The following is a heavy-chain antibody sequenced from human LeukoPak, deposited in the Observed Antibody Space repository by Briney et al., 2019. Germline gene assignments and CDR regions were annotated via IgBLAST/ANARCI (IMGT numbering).Heavy chain of an antibody. V-gene: IGHV1-69*13. D-gene: IGHD2-2*01. J-gene: IGHJ4*02. CDR1: GGAFSSYA. CDR2: IIPIFGTP. Sequence: GASVKVSCKASGGAFSSYAISWVRQAPGQGLEWMGRIIPIFGTPNYAQKFQGRVTITADESTNTAYMELSSLRSEDTAVYYCAREGYCSTTVCHDAYWGQGTLVTVSS. CDR3: AREGYCSTTVCHDAY.